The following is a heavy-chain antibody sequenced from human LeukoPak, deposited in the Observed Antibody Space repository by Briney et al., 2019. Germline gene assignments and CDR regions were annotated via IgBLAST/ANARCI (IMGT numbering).Heavy chain of an antibody. D-gene: IGHD4-17*01. Sequence: ASVKVSCKASGYTXTGYYMHWVRQPPGQGLEWVGWSNPNRGGTNYAQKFQGRGTMISDTALSTAYMELRRLVPDDKAGEYLGGPLDYGAYLWGQGTLVTVSS. CDR1: GYTXTGYY. CDR2: SNPNRGGT. J-gene: IGHJ4*02. CDR3: GGPLDYGAYL. V-gene: IGHV1-2*02.